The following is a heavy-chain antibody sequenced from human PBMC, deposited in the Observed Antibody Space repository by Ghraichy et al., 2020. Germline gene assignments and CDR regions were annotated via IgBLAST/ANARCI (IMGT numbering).Heavy chain of an antibody. CDR3: ARERHYYDSSGLYSPNYYYGMDV. CDR1: GYTFTSYG. V-gene: IGHV1-18*01. CDR2: ISAYNGNT. Sequence: ASVKVSCKASGYTFTSYGISWVRQAPGQGLEWMGWISAYNGNTNYAQKLQGRVTMTTDTSTSTAYMELRSLRSDDTVVYYCARERHYYDSSGLYSPNYYYGMDVWGQGTTVTVSS. J-gene: IGHJ6*02. D-gene: IGHD3-22*01.